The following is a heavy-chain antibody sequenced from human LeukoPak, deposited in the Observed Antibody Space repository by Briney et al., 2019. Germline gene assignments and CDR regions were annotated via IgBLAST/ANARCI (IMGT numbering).Heavy chain of an antibody. V-gene: IGHV3-48*03. D-gene: IGHD3-10*01. J-gene: IGHJ4*02. CDR3: ARMTRHYYGSGSYPDY. CDR2: ISSSGSTI. CDR1: GFTFSSYE. Sequence: GSLRLSCAASGFTFSSYEMNWVRQAPGKGLEWVSYISSSGSTIYYANSVKGRFTISRDNAKNSLYLQMNSLRAEDTAVYYCARMTRHYYGSGSYPDYWGQGTLVTVSS.